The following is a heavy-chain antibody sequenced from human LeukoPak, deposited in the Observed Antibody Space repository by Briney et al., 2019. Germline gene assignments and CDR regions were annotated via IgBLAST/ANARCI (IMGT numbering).Heavy chain of an antibody. Sequence: GGSLRLSCAASGFTFSSYSMNWVRQAPGKGLEWVSSISSSSSYIYYADSVKGRFTISRDNAKNSLYLQMNSLRAEDTAVYYCARGAEVVGAYCFDPWGQGTLVTVSS. V-gene: IGHV3-21*01. D-gene: IGHD6-19*01. CDR2: ISSSSSYI. J-gene: IGHJ5*02. CDR3: ARGAEVVGAYCFDP. CDR1: GFTFSSYS.